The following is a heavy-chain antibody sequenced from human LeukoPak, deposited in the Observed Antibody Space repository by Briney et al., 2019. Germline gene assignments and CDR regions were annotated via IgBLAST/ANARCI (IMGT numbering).Heavy chain of an antibody. CDR1: GFTFSSYW. V-gene: IGHV3-7*01. CDR3: ARARGDGYQWYFDL. J-gene: IGHJ2*01. CDR2: IKQDGSEK. Sequence: PGGSLRLSCAASGFTFSSYWMNWVRQAPGKGLEWVANIKQDGSEKNYVDFVKGRFTISRDNAKNSLDLQMNSLRAEDTAMYYCARARGDGYQWYFDLSGRGTLVTVSS. D-gene: IGHD5-24*01.